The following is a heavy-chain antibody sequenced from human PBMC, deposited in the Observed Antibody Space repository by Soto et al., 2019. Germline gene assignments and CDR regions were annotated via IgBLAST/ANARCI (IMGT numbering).Heavy chain of an antibody. CDR3: ARLDHYGSGSYYTN. J-gene: IGHJ4*02. V-gene: IGHV4-34*01. Sequence: QVQLQQWGAGLLKPSETLSLTCAVYGGSFSGYYWSWIRQPPGKGLEWIGEINHSGSTNYNPSLKSRVTISVDTSKNQFSLKLSTVTAADTAVYYCARLDHYGSGSYYTNWGQGTLVTVSS. D-gene: IGHD3-10*01. CDR1: GGSFSGYY. CDR2: INHSGST.